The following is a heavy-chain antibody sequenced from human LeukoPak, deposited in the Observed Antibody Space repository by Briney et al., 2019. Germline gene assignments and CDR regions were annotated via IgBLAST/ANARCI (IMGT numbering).Heavy chain of an antibody. CDR2: INTDGSST. Sequence: GGSLRLSCAVSGFTFISYGMQWVRQAPGKGLAWVSRINTDGSSTTYADPVKGRFTISRDNAKNTLYLQMNSLRAEDAAVYYCARELPREVTLDYWGQGTLVTVSS. D-gene: IGHD2-21*02. J-gene: IGHJ4*01. CDR3: ARELPREVTLDY. CDR1: GFTFISYG. V-gene: IGHV3-74*01.